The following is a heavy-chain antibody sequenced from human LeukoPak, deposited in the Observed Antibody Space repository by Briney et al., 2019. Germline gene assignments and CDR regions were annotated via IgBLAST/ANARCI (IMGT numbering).Heavy chain of an antibody. CDR3: ARGLEYGSGSPTARWFDP. J-gene: IGHJ5*02. CDR1: GGSFSGYY. D-gene: IGHD3-10*01. V-gene: IGHV4-34*01. Sequence: SETLSLTCAVYGGSFSGYYWSWIRQPPGKGLEWIGEINHSGSTNYNPSLKSRVTISVDTSKNQFSLKLSPVTAADTAVYYCARGLEYGSGSPTARWFDPWGQGTLVTVSS. CDR2: INHSGST.